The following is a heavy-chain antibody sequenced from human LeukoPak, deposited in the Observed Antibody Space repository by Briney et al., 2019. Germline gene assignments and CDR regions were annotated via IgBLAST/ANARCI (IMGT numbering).Heavy chain of an antibody. CDR3: AAKGGQQWLVLWDY. Sequence: PSETLSLTCTVSGGSISSYYWSWIRQPPGKGLEWIGEINHSGSTNYNPSLKSRVTISVDTSKNQFSLKLSSVTAADTAVYYCAAKGGQQWLVLWDYWGQGTLVTVSS. CDR1: GGSISSYY. D-gene: IGHD6-19*01. V-gene: IGHV4-34*01. CDR2: INHSGST. J-gene: IGHJ4*02.